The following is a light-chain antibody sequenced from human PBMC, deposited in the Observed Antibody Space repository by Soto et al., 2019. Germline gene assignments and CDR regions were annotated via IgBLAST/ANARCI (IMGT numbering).Light chain of an antibody. CDR2: DAS. CDR3: QQYNTYST. CDR1: QSISRW. Sequence: DIQMTQSTSTLSASVGDRVTITCPASQSISRWLAWYQQKPGKAPKALIYDASTLRSGVPSRFSGGGSGTEFTLTISSLQPDDFATYYCQQYNTYSTFGQGTRMEIK. V-gene: IGKV1-5*01. J-gene: IGKJ5*01.